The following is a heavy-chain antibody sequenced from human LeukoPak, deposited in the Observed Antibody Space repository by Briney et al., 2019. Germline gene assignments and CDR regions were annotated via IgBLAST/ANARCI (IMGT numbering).Heavy chain of an antibody. CDR2: INSDGRST. CDR3: ASAYSSGYYSFDY. J-gene: IGHJ4*02. Sequence: GGSLRLSCAASGFTVSGYWMHWVRQAPGKGLVGVSRINSDGRSTSYADSVNGRFTISRDNAKNTLDLQMNSLSAEDMAVYYCASAYSSGYYSFDYWGQGTLVTVSS. V-gene: IGHV3-74*01. CDR1: GFTVSGYW. D-gene: IGHD3-22*01.